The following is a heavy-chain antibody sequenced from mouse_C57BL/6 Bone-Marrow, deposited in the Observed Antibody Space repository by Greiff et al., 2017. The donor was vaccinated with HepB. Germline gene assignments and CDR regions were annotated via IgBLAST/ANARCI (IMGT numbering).Heavy chain of an antibody. J-gene: IGHJ3*01. CDR1: GYSITSGYY. V-gene: IGHV3-6*01. D-gene: IGHD2-10*01. CDR2: ISYDGSN. CDR3: ARDPSYEVGFAY. Sequence: EVQLQESGPGLVKPSQSLSLTCSVTGYSITSGYYWNWIRQFPGNKLEWMGYISYDGSNNYNPSLKNRISITRDTSKNQFFLKLNSVTTEDTATYYCARDPSYEVGFAYWGQGTLVTVSA.